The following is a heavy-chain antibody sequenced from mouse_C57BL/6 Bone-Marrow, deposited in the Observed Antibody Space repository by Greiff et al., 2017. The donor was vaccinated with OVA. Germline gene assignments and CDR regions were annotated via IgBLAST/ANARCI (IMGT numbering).Heavy chain of an antibody. CDR1: GYTFTGYW. CDR2: ILPESGST. J-gene: IGHJ3*01. V-gene: IGHV1-9*01. Sequence: VQLVESGAELMKPGASVKLSCKATGYTFTGYWIDWVKQRPGHGLEWIGEILPESGSTNYNEKFKGKATFTADTSSNTAYMQLSSLPTWDSAVYYCARRKGTAWFAYWGQGTLVTVSA. D-gene: IGHD3-3*01. CDR3: ARRKGTAWFAY.